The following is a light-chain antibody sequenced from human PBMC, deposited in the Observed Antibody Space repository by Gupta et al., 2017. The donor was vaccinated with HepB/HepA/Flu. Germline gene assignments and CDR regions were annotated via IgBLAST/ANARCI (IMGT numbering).Light chain of an antibody. CDR3: SPFSYTTLIV. Sequence: QSALTQPASVSGSPGQSITISCTATSSDVGDYNYVSWYQQHPGKAPKLLIYDVTNRPSGISNRFSGSRSGNTASLTISGLQAEDEADYYCSPFSYTTLIVFGGGTKVTVL. CDR1: SSDVGDYNY. CDR2: DVT. V-gene: IGLV2-14*01. J-gene: IGLJ3*02.